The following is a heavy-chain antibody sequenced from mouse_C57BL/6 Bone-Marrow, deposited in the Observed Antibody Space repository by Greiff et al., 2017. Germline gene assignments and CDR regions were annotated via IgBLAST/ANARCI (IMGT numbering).Heavy chain of an antibody. CDR1: GYTFTSYW. Sequence: VQLQQPGAELVMPGASVKLSCKASGYTFTSYWMHWVKQRPGQGLEWIGEIDPSDSYTNYNQKFKGKSTLTVDKSSSTAYLQLSSLTSADSAVYYCASESDRRGFAYWGQGTLVTVSA. CDR3: ASESDRRGFAY. CDR2: IDPSDSYT. V-gene: IGHV1-69*01. D-gene: IGHD2-13*01. J-gene: IGHJ3*01.